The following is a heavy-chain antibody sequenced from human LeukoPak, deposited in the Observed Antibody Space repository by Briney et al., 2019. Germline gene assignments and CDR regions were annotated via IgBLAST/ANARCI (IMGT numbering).Heavy chain of an antibody. CDR1: RYTFTSYG. Sequence: ASVKVSCKASRYTFTSYGISWVRQAPGQGLEWMGWISAYNGNTNYAQKLQGRVTMTTDTSTSTAYMELRSLRSDDTAVYYCARDKDRQYYYGSGSRNWFDPWGQGTLVTVSS. D-gene: IGHD3-10*01. V-gene: IGHV1-18*01. J-gene: IGHJ5*02. CDR2: ISAYNGNT. CDR3: ARDKDRQYYYGSGSRNWFDP.